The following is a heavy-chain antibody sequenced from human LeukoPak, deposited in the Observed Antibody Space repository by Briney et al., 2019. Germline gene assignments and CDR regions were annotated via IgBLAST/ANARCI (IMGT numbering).Heavy chain of an antibody. V-gene: IGHV4-59*11. CDR1: GGSISSHS. CDR2: IFYSGRT. D-gene: IGHD3-3*01. CDR3: AREIRITLFGVVTNNWFDP. Sequence: SGTLSLTSTDPGGSISSHSWSWIRQPPGKGLERVGYIFYSGRTNHNPSLKSRVTTSVDTSKNQFSPKLSSVTAADTAGYYWAREIRITLFGVVTNNWFDPWGQGTLVTVSS. J-gene: IGHJ5*02.